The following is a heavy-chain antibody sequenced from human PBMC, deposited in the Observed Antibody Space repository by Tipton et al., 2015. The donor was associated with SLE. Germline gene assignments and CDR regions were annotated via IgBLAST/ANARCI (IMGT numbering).Heavy chain of an antibody. CDR3: ARGSTTGYLDY. V-gene: IGHV1-2*02. CDR1: GYTFTDSH. Sequence: QSGAEVKKPGASVRVSCKASGYTFTDSHMHWVRQAPGQRLELMGWINPQSGYTNYAQKFQNRVTMTRDTSIGTVYMELTRLISDDSAIYYCARGSTTGYLDYCGQGTLVTVSS. D-gene: IGHD1-1*01. J-gene: IGHJ4*02. CDR2: INPQSGYT.